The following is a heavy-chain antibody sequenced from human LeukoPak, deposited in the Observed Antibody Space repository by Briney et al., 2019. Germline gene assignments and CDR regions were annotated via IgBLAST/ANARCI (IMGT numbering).Heavy chain of an antibody. Sequence: PGGSLRLSCAASGFTFSSYAMSWVRQAPGKGLEWFSAISGSVGGTYYADSVKGRFTISRDNSKNTLYLQMNSLRAEDTAVYYCAKDRYYGSGSYYAYYYHGMDVWGQGTTVTVSS. CDR3: AKDRYYGSGSYYAYYYHGMDV. J-gene: IGHJ6*02. D-gene: IGHD3-10*01. V-gene: IGHV3-23*01. CDR1: GFTFSSYA. CDR2: ISGSVGGT.